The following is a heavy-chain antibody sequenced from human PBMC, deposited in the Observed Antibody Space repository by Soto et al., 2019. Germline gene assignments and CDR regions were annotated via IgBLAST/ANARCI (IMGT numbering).Heavy chain of an antibody. CDR2: ISSSSSYI. Sequence: GGSLRLSCAASGFTFSSYSMNWVRQAPGKGLEWVSSISSSSSYIYYADSVKGRFTISRDNAKNSLYLQMNSLRAEDTAVYYCASITYDFWSGYSDPFDYWGQGTLVTVSS. V-gene: IGHV3-21*01. CDR3: ASITYDFWSGYSDPFDY. CDR1: GFTFSSYS. J-gene: IGHJ4*02. D-gene: IGHD3-3*01.